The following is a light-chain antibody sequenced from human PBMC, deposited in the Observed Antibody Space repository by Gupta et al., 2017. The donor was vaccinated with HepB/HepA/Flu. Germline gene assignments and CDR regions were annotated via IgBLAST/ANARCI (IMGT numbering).Light chain of an antibody. J-gene: IGKJ4*01. CDR2: WAS. CDR3: QQDESRPLT. V-gene: IGKV4-1*01. CDR1: QSVLYSSNNKNY. Sequence: DIVMTQSPDSLAVSLGERATINCKSSQSVLYSSNNKNYLAWYQQKPGQPPKLLIYWASTRESGVPDRFSGSGSGTDFTLTISSLQAEDVAVYYCQQDESRPLTFGGGTKVEIK.